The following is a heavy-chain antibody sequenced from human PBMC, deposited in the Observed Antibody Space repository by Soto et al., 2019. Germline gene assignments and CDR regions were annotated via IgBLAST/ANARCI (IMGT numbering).Heavy chain of an antibody. V-gene: IGHV1-69*04. Sequence: NVSCRASGATFSSYNLSSVRQAPEQGLEWMGRIIPILRIANYAQKFQGRVTITADKSTSTAYMELSRLRSEDTAVYYCARDFNRGYGDYYFDYWGPGTLVTLSS. CDR3: ARDFNRGYGDYYFDY. CDR2: IIPILRIA. CDR1: GATFSSYN. D-gene: IGHD4-17*01. J-gene: IGHJ4*02.